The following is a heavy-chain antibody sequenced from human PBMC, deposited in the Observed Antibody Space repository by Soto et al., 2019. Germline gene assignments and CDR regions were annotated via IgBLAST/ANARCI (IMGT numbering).Heavy chain of an antibody. V-gene: IGHV1-18*01. D-gene: IGHD3-3*01. CDR2: ISAYNGNT. Sequence: QVQLVQSGAEVKKPGASVKVSCKASGYTFTSYGISWVRQAPGQGLEWMGWISAYNGNTNYAQKLQGRVTMTTDTCTSTAYMELRSLRSDDTAVYYCAGDAFTYYDFWSGYYGASFDYWGQGTLVTVSS. CDR1: GYTFTSYG. CDR3: AGDAFTYYDFWSGYYGASFDY. J-gene: IGHJ4*02.